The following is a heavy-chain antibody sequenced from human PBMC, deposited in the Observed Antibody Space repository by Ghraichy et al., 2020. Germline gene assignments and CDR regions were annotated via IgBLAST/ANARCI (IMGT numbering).Heavy chain of an antibody. CDR1: GFPFTNAW. V-gene: IGHV3-15*01. J-gene: IGHJ4*02. D-gene: IGHD3-3*01. CDR3: TTVTMLDVHRDY. CDR2: IKSKSDGGAT. Sequence: GGSLRLSCAASGFPFTNAWMNWVRQAPGKGLEWVGRIKSKSDGGATDYAAPVKGRFIISRDDSKNMLFLQMNGLKTEDTAVYYCTTVTMLDVHRDYWGQGTLVTVSS.